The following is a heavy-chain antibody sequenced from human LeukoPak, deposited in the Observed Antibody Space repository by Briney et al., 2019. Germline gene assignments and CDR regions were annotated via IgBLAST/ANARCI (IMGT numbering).Heavy chain of an antibody. CDR2: ISSSGSTI. Sequence: GGSLRLSCAASGSTFSSFEMNWVRQAPGKGLEWVSYISSSGSTIYYPDSVKGRFTISRDNAKNSLYLQMNSLRAEDTAVYYCARDWEVGGPASAFDIWGQGTMVTVSS. CDR1: GSTFSSFE. V-gene: IGHV3-48*03. D-gene: IGHD1-26*01. J-gene: IGHJ3*02. CDR3: ARDWEVGGPASAFDI.